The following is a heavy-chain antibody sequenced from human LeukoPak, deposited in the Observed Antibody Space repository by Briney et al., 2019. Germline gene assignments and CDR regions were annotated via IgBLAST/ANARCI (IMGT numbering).Heavy chain of an antibody. D-gene: IGHD5-12*01. CDR1: GYTFTGYY. V-gene: IGHV1-2*02. Sequence: ASVKVSCKASGYTFTGYYMHWVRQAPGQGLEWMGWINPNFGAAKYAQKFQGRVTMSREASISTAYMELSWLKSDDTAVYYCARGVLAGYDYLGYRFYTRFDPWGQGTLVTVSS. CDR3: ARGVLAGYDYLGYRFYTRFDP. J-gene: IGHJ5*02. CDR2: INPNFGAA.